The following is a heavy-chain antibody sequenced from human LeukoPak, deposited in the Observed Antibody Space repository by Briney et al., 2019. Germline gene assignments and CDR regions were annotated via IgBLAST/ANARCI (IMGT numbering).Heavy chain of an antibody. D-gene: IGHD2-8*01. CDR3: AKDRIVLTVYAFDS. CDR2: ISGSGATS. V-gene: IGHV3-23*01. CDR1: GFTFSKYA. J-gene: IGHJ4*02. Sequence: GGSLRLSCAASGFTFSKYAMNRVRQLPGKGLEWVSVISGSGATSSYADSVQGRFTISRDNSKNTVYLQMNSLRPEDTAVYYCAKDRIVLTVYAFDSWGQGSLVTVSS.